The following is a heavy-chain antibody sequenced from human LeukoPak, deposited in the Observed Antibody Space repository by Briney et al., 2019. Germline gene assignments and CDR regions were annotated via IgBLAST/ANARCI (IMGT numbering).Heavy chain of an antibody. CDR1: GGSISSSSYY. CDR2: IYYSGST. J-gene: IGHJ5*02. Sequence: PSETLSLTCTVSGGSISSSSYYWGWIRQPPGKGLEWIGSIYYSGSTYYNPSLKSRVTISVDTSKNQFSLKLSSVTAADTAVYYCARREAAAAGTGADWFDPWGQGTLVTVSS. V-gene: IGHV4-39*01. CDR3: ARREAAAAGTGADWFDP. D-gene: IGHD6-13*01.